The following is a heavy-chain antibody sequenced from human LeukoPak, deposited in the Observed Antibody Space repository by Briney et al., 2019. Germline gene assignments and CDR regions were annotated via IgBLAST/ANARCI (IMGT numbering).Heavy chain of an antibody. J-gene: IGHJ4*02. CDR1: GFTFSSYA. D-gene: IGHD5-12*01. CDR3: AKSLSGYDYSSFDY. CDR2: ISGSGGST. V-gene: IGHV3-23*01. Sequence: GGSLRLSCAASGFTFSSYAMSWVRQAPGKGLEWVSAISGSGGSTYYADFVKGRFTISRDNSKNTLYLQMNSLRAEDTAVYYCAKSLSGYDYSSFDYWGQGTLVTVSS.